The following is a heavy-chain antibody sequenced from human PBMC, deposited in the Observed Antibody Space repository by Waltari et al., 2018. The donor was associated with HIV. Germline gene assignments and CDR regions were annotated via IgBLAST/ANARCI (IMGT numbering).Heavy chain of an antibody. D-gene: IGHD3-22*01. J-gene: IGHJ4*02. Sequence: VQLVESGGGVVQPGGSLRLSCAAPVFTFSSYGMPCVREARGTGMKWVAFIRYDGSNKYYAGSVKGRFTISRDNSKNTLYLQMNSLRAEDTAVYYCAKLEKTYYYDSSGYFDYWGQGTLVTVSS. CDR2: IRYDGSNK. V-gene: IGHV3-30*02. CDR3: AKLEKTYYYDSSGYFDY. CDR1: VFTFSSYG.